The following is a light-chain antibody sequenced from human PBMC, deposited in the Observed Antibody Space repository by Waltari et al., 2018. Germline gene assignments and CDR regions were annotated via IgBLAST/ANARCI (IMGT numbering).Light chain of an antibody. V-gene: IGKV4-1*01. CDR3: QQYYSTCQ. Sequence: DIVMTQSPDSLAVSLGERTTINCKSSQSVLHSSNNKNYLAWYQQKPGQPPKLLIYWAATRESGVPDRVSGSGSGTDFTLTISGLQAEDVAVYYCQQYYSTCQFGQGTKVEIK. J-gene: IGKJ1*01. CDR2: WAA. CDR1: QSVLHSSNNKNY.